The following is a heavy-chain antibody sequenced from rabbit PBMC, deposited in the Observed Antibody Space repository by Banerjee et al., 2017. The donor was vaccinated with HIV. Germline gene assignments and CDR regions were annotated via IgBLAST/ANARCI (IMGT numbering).Heavy chain of an antibody. Sequence: QEQLKETGGGLVTPGGTLTLSCTVSGFSLSTYYMSWVRQAPGKGLEWIACIYTASGSTYYASWAKGRFTISKTSSTTVTLQMTSLTGADTATYFCARDRGLMVMLGFNLWGQGTLVTVS. CDR2: IYTASGST. V-gene: IGHV1S45*01. CDR3: ARDRGLMVMLGFNL. D-gene: IGHD6-1*01. CDR1: GFSLSTYY. J-gene: IGHJ4*01.